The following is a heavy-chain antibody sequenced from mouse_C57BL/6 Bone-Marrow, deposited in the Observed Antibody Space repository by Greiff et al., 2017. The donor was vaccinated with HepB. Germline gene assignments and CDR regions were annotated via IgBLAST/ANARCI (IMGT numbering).Heavy chain of an antibody. CDR3: ARFCYGFAY. D-gene: IGHD2-12*01. V-gene: IGHV1-69*01. CDR1: GYTFTSYW. J-gene: IGHJ3*01. Sequence: VKLQQPGAELVMPGASVKLSCKASGYTFTSYWMHWVKQRPGQGLEWIGEIDPSDSYTNYNQKFKGKSTLTVDKSSSTAYMQLSSLTSEDSAVYYCARFCYGFAYWGQGTLVTVSA. CDR2: IDPSDSYT.